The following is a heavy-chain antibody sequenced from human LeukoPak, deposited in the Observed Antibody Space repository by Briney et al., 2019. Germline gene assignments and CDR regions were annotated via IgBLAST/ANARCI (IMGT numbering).Heavy chain of an antibody. CDR2: ISAYNGNT. J-gene: IGHJ6*02. D-gene: IGHD5-18*01. CDR3: ARDLTQLSYYGMDV. CDR1: GGTFSSYA. V-gene: IGHV1-18*01. Sequence: ASVKVSCKASGGTFSSYAISWVRQAPGQGLEWMGWISAYNGNTNYAQKLQGRVTMTTDTSTSTAYMELRSLRSDDTAVYYCARDLTQLSYYGMDVWGQGTTVTVSS.